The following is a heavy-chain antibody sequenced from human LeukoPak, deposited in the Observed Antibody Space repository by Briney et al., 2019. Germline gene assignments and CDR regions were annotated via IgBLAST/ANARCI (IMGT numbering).Heavy chain of an antibody. CDR3: AMVDYGDYDGGYY. CDR1: GYSSTSYW. CDR2: IYPGDSDT. V-gene: IGHV5-51*01. J-gene: IGHJ4*02. D-gene: IGHD4-17*01. Sequence: GESLKISCKGSGYSSTSYWIGWVRQMPGKGLEWMGIIYPGDSDTRYSPSFQGQVTISADKSIGTAYLQWSSLKASDTAMYYCAMVDYGDYDGGYYWGQGTLVTVSS.